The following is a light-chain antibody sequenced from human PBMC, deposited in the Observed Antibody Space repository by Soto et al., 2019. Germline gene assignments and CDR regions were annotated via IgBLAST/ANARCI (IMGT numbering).Light chain of an antibody. Sequence: DIQMTQSPSSLSASVGDRVTITCRASESISRHLNWYQQKPGKAPKLLIYAASSLQNGVPSRFXDSGSGTDFTLPISNLQHEDFAAYYCQQSYSTLSLTFGQGTRLEIK. CDR2: AAS. CDR3: QQSYSTLSLT. J-gene: IGKJ5*01. CDR1: ESISRH. V-gene: IGKV1-39*01.